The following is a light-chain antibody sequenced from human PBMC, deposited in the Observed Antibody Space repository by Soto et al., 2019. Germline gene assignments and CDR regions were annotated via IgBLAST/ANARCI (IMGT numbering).Light chain of an antibody. J-gene: IGLJ2*01. CDR2: GNS. CDR1: SSNIGTGYD. V-gene: IGLV1-40*01. Sequence: QSVLTQPPSVSGAPGQRVTISCTGSSSNIGTGYDVHWYQQLPGTAPKLLIYGNSNRHSGVPDRLSGSKSGTSASLAITGLQAEDESDYYCQSYDSSLSGVVFGGGTKLTVL. CDR3: QSYDSSLSGVV.